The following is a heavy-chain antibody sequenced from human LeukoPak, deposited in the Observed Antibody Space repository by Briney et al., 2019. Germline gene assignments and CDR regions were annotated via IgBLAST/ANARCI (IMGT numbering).Heavy chain of an antibody. CDR1: GYPFTNYG. J-gene: IGHJ6*02. Sequence: ASAKVSCKASGYPFTNYGISWVRQAPGQGLEWMGWISGYNGNTNHAQKLQGRLTMTTDTSTATAYMELRSLRSDDTAVYYCARLYQLPNFYYYGMDVWGQGTTVTVSS. CDR2: ISGYNGNT. CDR3: ARLYQLPNFYYYGMDV. D-gene: IGHD2-2*01. V-gene: IGHV1-18*01.